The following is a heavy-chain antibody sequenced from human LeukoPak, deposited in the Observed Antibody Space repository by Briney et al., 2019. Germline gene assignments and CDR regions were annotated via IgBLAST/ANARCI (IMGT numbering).Heavy chain of an antibody. V-gene: IGHV1-3*01. D-gene: IGHD5-24*01. Sequence: ASVKVSCKASGYTFTSYAMHWVRQAPGQRLEWMGWINAGNGNTKYSQKFQGRVTITRDTSASTAYMELSSLRSEDTAVYYCARDDRGMATYYGMDVWGQGTTVTVSS. CDR3: ARDDRGMATYYGMDV. J-gene: IGHJ6*02. CDR1: GYTFTSYA. CDR2: INAGNGNT.